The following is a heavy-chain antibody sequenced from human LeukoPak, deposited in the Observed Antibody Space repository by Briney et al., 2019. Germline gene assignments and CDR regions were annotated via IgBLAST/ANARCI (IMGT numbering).Heavy chain of an antibody. CDR2: INPNSGGT. CDR1: GYTFTGYY. D-gene: IGHD4-17*01. CDR3: AREKTTVTTMISFDY. J-gene: IGHJ4*02. Sequence: GASVKVSCKASGYTFTGYYMHWVRQAPGQGLEWMGWINPNSGGTNYAQKFQGRVTMTRDTSISTAYMELSRLRSDDTAVYYCAREKTTVTTMISFDYWGQGTLVTVSS. V-gene: IGHV1-2*02.